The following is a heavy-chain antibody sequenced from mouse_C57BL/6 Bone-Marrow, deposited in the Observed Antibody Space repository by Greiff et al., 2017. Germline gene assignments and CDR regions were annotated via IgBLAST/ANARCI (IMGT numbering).Heavy chain of an antibody. D-gene: IGHD1-1*02. CDR2: IDPEIGDT. CDR1: GFNIKDDY. J-gene: IGHJ2*01. V-gene: IGHV14-4*01. CDR3: YSFGGSYVDF. Sequence: VQLQQSGAELVRPGASVKLSCTASGFNIKDDYIHWVKQRPEQGLEWIGWIDPEIGDTEYASKFQGKATITSDTSSNTAYLRLSSLTSEDTAVYYCYSFGGSYVDFWGQGTPLTVAS.